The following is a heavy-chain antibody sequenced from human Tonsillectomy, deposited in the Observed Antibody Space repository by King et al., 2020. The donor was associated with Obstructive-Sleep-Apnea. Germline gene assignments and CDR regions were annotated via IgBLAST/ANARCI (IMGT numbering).Heavy chain of an antibody. J-gene: IGHJ6*02. Sequence: VQLQESGPGLVKPSETLSLTCTVSGGSISSYYWSWIRQPPGKGLEWIGYIHYSGSTNYNPSLKSRVTISVDTSKNQFSLTLSSVTAADTAVYYCARAYYYDSSGYYPDALYYYYYGMDVWGQGTTVTVSS. D-gene: IGHD3-22*01. V-gene: IGHV4-59*08. CDR3: ARAYYYDSSGYYPDALYYYYYGMDV. CDR1: GGSISSYY. CDR2: IHYSGST.